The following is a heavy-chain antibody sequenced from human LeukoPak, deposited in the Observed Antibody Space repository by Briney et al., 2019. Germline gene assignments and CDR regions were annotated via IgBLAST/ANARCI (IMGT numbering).Heavy chain of an antibody. D-gene: IGHD4-17*01. CDR2: ISYDGSNK. J-gene: IGHJ4*02. Sequence: SGRPLRLSCAASGFTFSSYAMHWVRQAPGKGLEWVAVISYDGSNKYYADSVKGRFTISRDNSKNTLYLQMNSLRAEDTAVYYCARDAGYGDRLDYWGQGTLVTVSS. V-gene: IGHV3-30-3*01. CDR1: GFTFSSYA. CDR3: ARDAGYGDRLDY.